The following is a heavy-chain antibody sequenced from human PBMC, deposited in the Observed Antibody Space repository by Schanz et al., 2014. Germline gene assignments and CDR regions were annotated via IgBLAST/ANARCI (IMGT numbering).Heavy chain of an antibody. V-gene: IGHV3-23*01. D-gene: IGHD6-6*01. CDR3: ATEGPRGTRHPINYYYAMDD. CDR1: GFTFFGSFA. J-gene: IGHJ6*02. CDR2: MSGSGSTA. Sequence: EVQLLESGGGLVQPGGSLRLSCVASGFTFFGSFAMSWVRQAPGKGLEWVSGMSGSGSTADYADSVKGRFTISRDNSRKTLYLQMNSLRADDTAVYYCATEGPRGTRHPINYYYAMDDWGQGTKXTV.